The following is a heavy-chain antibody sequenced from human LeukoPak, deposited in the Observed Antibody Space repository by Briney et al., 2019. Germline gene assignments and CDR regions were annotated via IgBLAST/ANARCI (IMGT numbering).Heavy chain of an antibody. Sequence: ASVKVSCKASGYTFTRYYMHWVRQAPGQGLESMGWINPNSGGTNYAQKFQGRVTMTRDTSISTAYMDLSRLRSDDTAVYYCATLVGATIAPFDYWGQGTLVTVSS. CDR3: ATLVGATIAPFDY. CDR1: GYTFTRYY. J-gene: IGHJ4*02. V-gene: IGHV1-2*02. CDR2: INPNSGGT. D-gene: IGHD1-26*01.